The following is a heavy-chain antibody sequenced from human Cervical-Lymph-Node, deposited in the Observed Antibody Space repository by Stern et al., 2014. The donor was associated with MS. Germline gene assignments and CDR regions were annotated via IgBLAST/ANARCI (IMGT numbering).Heavy chain of an antibody. Sequence: VQLVESGAEVKKPGASVRVSCKASGYTFTDYLIHWVRQAPGQGLEWMGWIATYNGGTRFAQKFQGWVTLTRDTSISTVSMELSRLRFDDTAVYYCARGQRDCTTSNCNEGGHGMDVWGQGTTVTVSS. V-gene: IGHV1-2*04. D-gene: IGHD2/OR15-2a*01. CDR3: ARGQRDCTTSNCNEGGHGMDV. CDR1: GYTFTDYL. J-gene: IGHJ6*02. CDR2: IATYNGGT.